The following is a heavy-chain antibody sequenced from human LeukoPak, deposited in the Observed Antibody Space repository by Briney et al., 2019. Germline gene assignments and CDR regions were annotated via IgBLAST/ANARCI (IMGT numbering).Heavy chain of an antibody. CDR3: ARDAGYCSGGGCYPDAFDI. J-gene: IGHJ3*02. CDR2: ISAYNGNT. CDR1: GYTFTSYG. D-gene: IGHD2-15*01. V-gene: IGHV1-18*01. Sequence: ASVKVSCKASGYTFTSYGISWVRQAPGQGLEWMGWISAYNGNTNYAQKVQGRVTMTTDTSTSTAYMELRSLRSDDTAVYYCARDAGYCSGGGCYPDAFDIWGQGTMVTVSS.